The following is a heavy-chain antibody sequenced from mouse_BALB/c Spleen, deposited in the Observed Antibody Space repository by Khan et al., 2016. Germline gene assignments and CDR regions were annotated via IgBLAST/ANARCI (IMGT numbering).Heavy chain of an antibody. D-gene: IGHD2-3*01. J-gene: IGHJ2*01. V-gene: IGHV3-8*02. Sequence: EVQLQESGPSLVKPSQTLSLTCSVTGYSFTSGYLNWVRQFPGNKLEYMGYINYSGGTYYYPSLKSRISITRDTSKNQYYLQLNSVTAEVTATYYGARYDGYYFDYWGQGTTLTVSA. CDR2: INYSGGT. CDR1: GYSFTSGY. CDR3: ARYDGYYFDY.